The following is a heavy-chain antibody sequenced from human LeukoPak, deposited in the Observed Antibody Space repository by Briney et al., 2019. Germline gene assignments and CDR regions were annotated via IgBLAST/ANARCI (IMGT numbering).Heavy chain of an antibody. Sequence: GESLKISCKGSGYSFTSYWIGWVRQMPGKGLEWMGIIYPGDSDTRYSPSFQGQVTISADKSISTAYLQWSSLKASDTAMYYCARIRGGRWLQTPKIIFDYWGQGTLVTVSS. V-gene: IGHV5-51*01. J-gene: IGHJ4*02. D-gene: IGHD5-24*01. CDR3: ARIRGGRWLQTPKIIFDY. CDR1: GYSFTSYW. CDR2: IYPGDSDT.